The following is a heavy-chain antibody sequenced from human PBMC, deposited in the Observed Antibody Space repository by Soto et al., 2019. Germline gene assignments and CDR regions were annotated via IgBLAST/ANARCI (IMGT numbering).Heavy chain of an antibody. Sequence: GGSLRLSCAASGLTFSGHWMTWVRQTPGEGLQWVAAIKPDGSETFYVDSVKGRFTISRDNARNSLFLQMDSLRAEDTAVYYCTSRHSGTTYHAVFDFWGQGTLVTVSS. V-gene: IGHV3-7*03. D-gene: IGHD1-1*01. CDR2: IKPDGSET. CDR1: GLTFSGHW. J-gene: IGHJ4*02. CDR3: TSRHSGTTYHAVFDF.